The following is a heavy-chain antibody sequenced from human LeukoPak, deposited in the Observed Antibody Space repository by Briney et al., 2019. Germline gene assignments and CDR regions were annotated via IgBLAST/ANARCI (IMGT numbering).Heavy chain of an antibody. CDR2: ISGGGVTT. J-gene: IGHJ3*02. Sequence: GGSLRLSCAASGFTFSSYAMSWVRQAPGKGLEWVSVISGGGVTTYYADSVKGRFTISRDNSKNTVYLQMNSLRAEDTAVYYCAKLGGNSIVYGFDIWGQGTMVTVSS. V-gene: IGHV3-23*01. CDR3: AKLGGNSIVYGFDI. D-gene: IGHD4-23*01. CDR1: GFTFSSYA.